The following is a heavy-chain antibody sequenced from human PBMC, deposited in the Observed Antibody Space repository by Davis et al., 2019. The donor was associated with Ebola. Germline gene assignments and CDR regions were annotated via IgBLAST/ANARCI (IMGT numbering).Heavy chain of an antibody. CDR1: GYTFTGYY. CDR3: AREREVDTTMAGYYYGMDV. Sequence: ASVKVSCRASGYTFTGYYMHWVRQAPGQGLEWMGRINPNSGGTNYAQKFQGRVTMTRNTSISTAYMELSSLRSEDTAVYYCAREREVDTTMAGYYYGMDVWGKGTTVTVSS. V-gene: IGHV1-2*06. D-gene: IGHD5-18*01. CDR2: INPNSGGT. J-gene: IGHJ6*04.